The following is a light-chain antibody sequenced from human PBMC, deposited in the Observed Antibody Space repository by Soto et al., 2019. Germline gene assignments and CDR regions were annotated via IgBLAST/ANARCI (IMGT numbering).Light chain of an antibody. V-gene: IGKV2-28*01. CDR1: QSLLHSDGYNS. CDR2: LGS. CDR3: MQRLQTPLT. Sequence: DIVMTQSPLSLPVTPGEPASISCRSSQSLLHSDGYNSLDWYLQKPGQSPQLLIYLGSNRASGVPDRFSGSGSGTDFTLKISRVEAEDVGVYYCMQRLQTPLTFGGGTKVEIK. J-gene: IGKJ4*01.